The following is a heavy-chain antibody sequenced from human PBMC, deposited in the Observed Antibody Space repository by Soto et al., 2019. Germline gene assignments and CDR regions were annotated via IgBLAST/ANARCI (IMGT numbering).Heavy chain of an antibody. CDR3: ARGWGYDSNDYYYAY. CDR2: IIPVYGTT. J-gene: IGHJ4*02. V-gene: IGHV1-69*01. Sequence: QVQLVQSGAELKKPGSSVKVSCKTSGGTFSTYGTSWVRQAPGQGLEWMGGIIPVYGTTDYAQKFQGRVAITADESTRTAYMELSSLRSEDTAMYYCARGWGYDSNDYYYAYWGQGTLVIVSS. D-gene: IGHD3-22*01. CDR1: GGTFSTYG.